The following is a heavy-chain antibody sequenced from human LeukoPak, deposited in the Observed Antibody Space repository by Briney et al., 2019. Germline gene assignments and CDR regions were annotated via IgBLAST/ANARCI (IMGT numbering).Heavy chain of an antibody. V-gene: IGHV4-30-4*01. CDR3: ARGYCSSTSCYYDY. CDR1: GGSISSGDYY. CDR2: IYYSGST. Sequence: SQTLSLTRTVSGGSISSGDYYWSWIRQPPGKGLEWIGYIYYSGSTYYNPSLKSRVTISVDTSKNQFSLKLSSVTAADTAVYYCARGYCSSTSCYYDYWGQGTLVTVSS. D-gene: IGHD2-2*01. J-gene: IGHJ4*02.